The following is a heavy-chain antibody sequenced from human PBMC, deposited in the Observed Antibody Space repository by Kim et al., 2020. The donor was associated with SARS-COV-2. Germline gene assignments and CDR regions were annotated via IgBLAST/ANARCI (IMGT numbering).Heavy chain of an antibody. CDR2: FDPEDGET. D-gene: IGHD3-10*01. CDR1: GYTLTELS. V-gene: IGHV1-24*01. CDR3: ATGPPSQLYGPSGKEGYWFDP. Sequence: ASVKVSCKVSGYTLTELSMHWVRQAPGKGLEWMGGFDPEDGETIYAQKFQGRVTMTEDTSTDTAYMELSSLRSEDTAVYYCATGPPSQLYGPSGKEGYWFDPWGQGTLVTVSS. J-gene: IGHJ5*02.